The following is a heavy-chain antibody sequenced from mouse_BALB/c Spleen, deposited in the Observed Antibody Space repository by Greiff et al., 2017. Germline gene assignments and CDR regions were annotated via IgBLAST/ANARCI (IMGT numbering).Heavy chain of an antibody. V-gene: IGHV5-12-2*01. CDR1: GFTFSSYT. J-gene: IGHJ4*01. Sequence: EVKLVESGGGLVQPGGSLKLSCAASGFTFSSYTMSWVRQTPEKRLEWVAYISNGGGSTYYPDTVKGRFTISRDNAKNTLYLQMSSLKSEDTAMYYCARHGYSYYAMDYWGQGTSVTVSS. D-gene: IGHD2-14*01. CDR3: ARHGYSYYAMDY. CDR2: ISNGGGST.